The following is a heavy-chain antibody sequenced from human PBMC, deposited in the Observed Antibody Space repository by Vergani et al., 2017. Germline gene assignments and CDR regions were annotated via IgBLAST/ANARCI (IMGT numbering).Heavy chain of an antibody. J-gene: IGHJ4*02. D-gene: IGHD4-11*01. CDR1: GGTFSSYA. CDR2: IIPIFGTA. CDR3: ARDTGDYGNYPLDY. Sequence: QVQLVQSGAEVKKTGSSVKVSCKASGGTFSSYAISWVRQAPGQGLEWMGRIIPIFGTANYGQKFQGRVTITADESTSTAYMGLSSLRSEDTAVYYCARDTGDYGNYPLDYWGQGTLVTVSS. V-gene: IGHV1-69*13.